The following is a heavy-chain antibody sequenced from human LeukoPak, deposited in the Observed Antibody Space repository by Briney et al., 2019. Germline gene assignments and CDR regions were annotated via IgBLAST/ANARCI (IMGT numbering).Heavy chain of an antibody. V-gene: IGHV3-7*01. Sequence: RGSLRLSCAASGFTFSSYWMSWVRQVPGKGLEWVANIKQDGSEKYYVDSVKGRFTISRDNAKNSLYLQMNSLRAEDTAVYYCASIAATIYYSDYWGQGTLVTVSS. D-gene: IGHD2-15*01. J-gene: IGHJ4*02. CDR1: GFTFSSYW. CDR3: ASIAATIYYSDY. CDR2: IKQDGSEK.